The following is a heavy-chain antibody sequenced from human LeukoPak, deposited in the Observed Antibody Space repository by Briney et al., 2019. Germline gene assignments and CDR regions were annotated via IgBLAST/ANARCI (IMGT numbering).Heavy chain of an antibody. CDR2: MKQDGSGT. CDR1: GFTFSSYW. CDR3: AKGPIAAHPVSFDY. Sequence: PGGSLRLSCAASGFTFSSYWMSWVRQAPGKGLEWAANMKQDGSGTYYVDSVKGRFTISRDNAKNSLYLQMNSLRAEDTALYYCAKGPIAAHPVSFDYWGQGTLVTVSS. J-gene: IGHJ4*02. V-gene: IGHV3-7*03. D-gene: IGHD6-13*01.